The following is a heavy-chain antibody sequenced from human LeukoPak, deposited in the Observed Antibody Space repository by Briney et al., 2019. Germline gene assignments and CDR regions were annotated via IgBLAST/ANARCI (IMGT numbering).Heavy chain of an antibody. V-gene: IGHV4-30-4*01. CDR1: GGSISSGDYY. CDR3: ARVPLYYYDSSGYYPEAFDI. CDR2: IYYSGST. Sequence: SQTLSLTCTVSGGSISSGDYYWSWIRQPPGKGLEWMGYIYYSGSTYYNPSLKTRVTISVDTSKNQFSLKLSSVTAADTAVYYCARVPLYYYDSSGYYPEAFDIWGQGTMVIVSS. D-gene: IGHD3-22*01. J-gene: IGHJ3*02.